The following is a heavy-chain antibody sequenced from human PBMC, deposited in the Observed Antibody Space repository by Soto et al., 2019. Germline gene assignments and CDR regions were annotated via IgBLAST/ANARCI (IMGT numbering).Heavy chain of an antibody. V-gene: IGHV4-4*02. CDR1: GGSISSSNW. J-gene: IGHJ6*02. Sequence: QVQLQESGPGLVKPSGTLSLTCAVSGGSISSSNWWSWVRQPPGKGLEWIGEIYHSGSTNYNPSLKGRPAITVDKSRNHFSLKLSAVTAADTAVYYCARQSGSSYGIDVWGQGTTVTVSS. CDR2: IYHSGST. CDR3: ARQSGSSYGIDV.